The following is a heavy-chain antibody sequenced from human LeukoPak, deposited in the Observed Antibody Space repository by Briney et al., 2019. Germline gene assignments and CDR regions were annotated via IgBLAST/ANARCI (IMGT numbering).Heavy chain of an antibody. V-gene: IGHV3-21*01. J-gene: IGHJ6*04. CDR1: GFTLSSYT. CDR2: IVTGRDK. CDR3: ARDKPGIAAPDV. Sequence: GGSLRLSCAASGFTLSSYTINWVRQAPGKGPEWVSSIVTGRDKHYADTVRGRFTISGDSAKNSLYLQMDSLRAEDAAVYYCARDKPGIAAPDVWGKGTTVTVSS. D-gene: IGHD6-13*01.